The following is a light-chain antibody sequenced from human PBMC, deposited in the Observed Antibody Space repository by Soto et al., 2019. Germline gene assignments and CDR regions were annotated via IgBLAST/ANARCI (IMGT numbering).Light chain of an antibody. V-gene: IGLV7-46*01. J-gene: IGLJ3*02. CDR3: LISYSGAWV. CDR2: DTN. Sequence: QTVVTQEPSLTVSPGGTVTLTCGSSTGAVTSGHYPYWFQQKPGQAPRTLIYDTNNKHSWTPARFSGSLLGGKAALTLSGAQPEDEAEYSCLISYSGAWVFGGGTKLTVL. CDR1: TGAVTSGHY.